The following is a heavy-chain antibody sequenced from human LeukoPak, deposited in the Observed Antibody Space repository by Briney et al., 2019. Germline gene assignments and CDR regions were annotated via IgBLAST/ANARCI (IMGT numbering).Heavy chain of an antibody. CDR3: ARHGYCSGGSCYYYYGMDV. V-gene: IGHV7-4-1*02. CDR1: GYTFTNYG. Sequence: ASVKVSCKASGYTFTNYGMNWVRQAPGQGLEWMGWINTNTGDPTYAQGFTGRFVFSLDASVSTAYLQISSLKPEDTAVYYCARHGYCSGGSCYYYYGMDVWGQGTTVTVSS. J-gene: IGHJ6*02. D-gene: IGHD2-15*01. CDR2: INTNTGDP.